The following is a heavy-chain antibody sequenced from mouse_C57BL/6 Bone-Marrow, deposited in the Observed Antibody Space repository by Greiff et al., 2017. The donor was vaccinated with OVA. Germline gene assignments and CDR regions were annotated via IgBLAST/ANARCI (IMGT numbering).Heavy chain of an antibody. Sequence: QVQLKESGAELVRPGASVTLSCKASGYTFTDYEMHWVKQTPVHGLEWIGAIDPETGGTAYNQKFKGKAILTADKSSSTAYMELRSLTSEDSAVYYCTREGLYDGYYVDFDYWGQGTTLTVSS. CDR1: GYTFTDYE. CDR3: TREGLYDGYYVDFDY. J-gene: IGHJ2*01. CDR2: IDPETGGT. V-gene: IGHV1-15*01. D-gene: IGHD2-3*01.